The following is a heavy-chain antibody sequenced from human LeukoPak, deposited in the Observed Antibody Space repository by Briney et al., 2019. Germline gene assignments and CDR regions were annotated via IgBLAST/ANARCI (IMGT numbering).Heavy chain of an antibody. V-gene: IGHV3-48*01. CDR2: ISSSSSTI. CDR3: AKENSGSYYSVDY. CDR1: GFTFSSYS. Sequence: GGSLRLSCAASGFTFSSYSMNWVRQAPGKGLEWVSYISSSSSTIYYADSVKGRFTISRDNSKNTLYPQMNSLRAEDTAVYYCAKENSGSYYSVDYWGQGTLVTVSS. D-gene: IGHD1-26*01. J-gene: IGHJ4*02.